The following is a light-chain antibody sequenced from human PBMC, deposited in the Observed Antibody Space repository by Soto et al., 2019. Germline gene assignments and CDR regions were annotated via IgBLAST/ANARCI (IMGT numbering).Light chain of an antibody. J-gene: IGKJ4*01. CDR2: GAS. CDR3: QQYVDWPLT. CDR1: QSATTN. V-gene: IGKV3-15*01. Sequence: EIVLTQSPATLSVSPGEGVTLSCRASQSATTNLAWYQQRPGQAPRLLISGASTRATGLPARFRGSGSGTYFTLTITSLQAEDFAIYYCQQYVDWPLTFGGGTRVEIK.